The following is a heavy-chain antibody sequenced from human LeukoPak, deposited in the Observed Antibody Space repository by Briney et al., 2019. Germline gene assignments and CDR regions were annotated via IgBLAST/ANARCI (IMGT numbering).Heavy chain of an antibody. Sequence: GGSLRLSCAASGFTVSSNYMSWVRQAPGKGLEWVSVIYSGGSTYYADSVKGRFTISRDNSKNTLYLQMNSLRAEDTAVYYCAKLGGYYYDSSGYYSDYWGQGTLVTVSS. CDR1: GFTVSSNY. J-gene: IGHJ4*02. CDR3: AKLGGYYYDSSGYYSDY. CDR2: IYSGGST. D-gene: IGHD3-22*01. V-gene: IGHV3-53*01.